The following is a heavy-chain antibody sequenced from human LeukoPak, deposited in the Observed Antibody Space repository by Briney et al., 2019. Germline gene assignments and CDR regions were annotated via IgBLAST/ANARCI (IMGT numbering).Heavy chain of an antibody. CDR2: INYGGTT. CDR1: GGSISSSIYY. CDR3: ARDTGSGGVDY. J-gene: IGHJ4*02. Sequence: SETLSLTCTVSGGSISSSIYYWGWIRQPPGKGLEWIGSINYGGTTFYNPSLKRRVTITVDASKIQFSLKVNSVTAADTAVYYCARDTGSGGVDYWGQGTLVTVSS. V-gene: IGHV4-39*02. D-gene: IGHD2-15*01.